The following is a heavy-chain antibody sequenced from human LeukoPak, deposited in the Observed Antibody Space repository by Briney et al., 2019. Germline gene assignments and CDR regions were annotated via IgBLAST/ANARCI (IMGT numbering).Heavy chain of an antibody. Sequence: GRSLRLSCAASGFTFSSYGMHWVRQAPGKGLEWVAVISYDGSNKYYADSVKGRFTISRDNSKNTLYLQMNSLRAEDTAVYYCAKDEASDYWGQGTLVTASS. CDR3: AKDEASDY. V-gene: IGHV3-30*18. CDR2: ISYDGSNK. J-gene: IGHJ4*02. CDR1: GFTFSSYG.